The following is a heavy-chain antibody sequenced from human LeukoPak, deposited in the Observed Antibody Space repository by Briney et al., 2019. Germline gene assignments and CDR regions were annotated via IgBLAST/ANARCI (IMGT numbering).Heavy chain of an antibody. Sequence: GGSLRLSCAASGFTFSNYWMSWVRQAPGKGLEWVANIKQDGSEKYYVDSVKGRFTISRDNAKNSLYLQMNSLRAEATAVYYCARDHSSGWPDSFDIWGQGTMVTVSS. J-gene: IGHJ3*02. CDR1: GFTFSNYW. V-gene: IGHV3-7*04. CDR3: ARDHSSGWPDSFDI. CDR2: IKQDGSEK. D-gene: IGHD6-19*01.